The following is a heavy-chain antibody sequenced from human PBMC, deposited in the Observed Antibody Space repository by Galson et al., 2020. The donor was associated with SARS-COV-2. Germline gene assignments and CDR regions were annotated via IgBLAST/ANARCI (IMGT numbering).Heavy chain of an antibody. Sequence: GESLKISCAPSGFIFSDYAMSWVRQAPGTGLEWVSGIGASGNTKYYADSVVGRFTISRDNSKKTVYLQMNSLRAEDTALYYCAPPPIITADWGQGTLVTVSS. CDR3: APPPIITAD. J-gene: IGHJ4*02. CDR2: IGASGNTK. V-gene: IGHV3-23*01. CDR1: GFIFSDYA.